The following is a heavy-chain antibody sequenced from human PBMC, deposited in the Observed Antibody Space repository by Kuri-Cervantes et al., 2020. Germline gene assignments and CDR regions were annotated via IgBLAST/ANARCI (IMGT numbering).Heavy chain of an antibody. CDR2: ISAYNGNT. CDR3: ARSDLYGSGSYGYYYGMDV. Sequence: ASVKVSCKASGYTFTSYGISWVRQAPGQGLEWMGWISAYNGNTNYAQKLQGRVTMTTDTSTSTAYMELRSLRSDDTAVYYYARSDLYGSGSYGYYYGMDVWGQGTTVTVSS. J-gene: IGHJ6*02. V-gene: IGHV1-18*01. CDR1: GYTFTSYG. D-gene: IGHD3-10*01.